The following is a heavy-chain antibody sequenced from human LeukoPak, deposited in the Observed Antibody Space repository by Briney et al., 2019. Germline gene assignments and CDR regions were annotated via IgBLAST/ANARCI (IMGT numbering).Heavy chain of an antibody. J-gene: IGHJ4*02. Sequence: PSETLSLTCTVSGGSISSYYWSWIRQPPGKGLEWIGYIYYSGSTNYNPSLKSRVTISADTSKNQFSLKLSSVTAADTAVYYCARAGYYYDSSGFDYWGQGTLVTVSS. CDR3: ARAGYYYDSSGFDY. V-gene: IGHV4-59*01. D-gene: IGHD3-22*01. CDR1: GGSISSYY. CDR2: IYYSGST.